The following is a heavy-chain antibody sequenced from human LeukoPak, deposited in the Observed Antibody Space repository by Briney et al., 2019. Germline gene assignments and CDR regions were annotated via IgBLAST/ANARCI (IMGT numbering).Heavy chain of an antibody. CDR3: ARGYSGSYWNYFDY. J-gene: IGHJ4*02. D-gene: IGHD1-26*01. V-gene: IGHV4-59*01. CDR1: GGSISSYY. Sequence: SETLSLTCTVSGGSISSYYWSWIRQPPGKGLEWIGYIYYSGSTNYNPSLKGRVTISVDTSKNQFSLKLSSVTAADTAVYYCARGYSGSYWNYFDYWGQGTLVTVSS. CDR2: IYYSGST.